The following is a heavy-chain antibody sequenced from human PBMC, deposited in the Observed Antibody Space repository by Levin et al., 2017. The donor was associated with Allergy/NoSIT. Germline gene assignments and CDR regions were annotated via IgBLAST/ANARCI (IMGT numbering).Heavy chain of an antibody. Sequence: PWGSLRLSCAASGFTFRSYVMHWVRQAPGKGLEWVASIWYDGSNEYYGDSLKGRLTISRDNSKNTLFLQMNSLRVEDTAVYYCARDPVAYGDPVYSYYGLDVWGQGTTVTVSS. CDR2: IWYDGSNE. J-gene: IGHJ6*02. D-gene: IGHD4-17*01. CDR1: GFTFRSYV. CDR3: ARDPVAYGDPVYSYYGLDV. V-gene: IGHV3-33*01.